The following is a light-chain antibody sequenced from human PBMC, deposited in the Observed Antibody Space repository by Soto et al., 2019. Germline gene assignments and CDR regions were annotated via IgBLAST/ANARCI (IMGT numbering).Light chain of an antibody. Sequence: DIQMTQSPVTLSASVGDRVAITCRASQSIAEWLAWYQHKPGKAPKLLIYRASHLASGVPSRCSGSGSGTEFTFTITSLQPDDFATYYCQHYDSYPVTFGQGTNLEI. V-gene: IGKV1-5*03. CDR2: RAS. J-gene: IGKJ2*01. CDR3: QHYDSYPVT. CDR1: QSIAEW.